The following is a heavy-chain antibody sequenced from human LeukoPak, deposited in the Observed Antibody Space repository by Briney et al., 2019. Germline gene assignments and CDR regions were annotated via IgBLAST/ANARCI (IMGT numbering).Heavy chain of an antibody. CDR3: AKKDSTSTPMFRY. Sequence: GGSLRLSCTASGFSFITYAMSWVRQAPGKGLEWVSAINSDGSSTYYGDSVKGRFTISRDNSNDTLLLQMNSLRAEDTAVYYCAKKDSTSTPMFRYWGRRPLVTVSS. CDR2: INSDGSST. CDR1: GFSFITYA. J-gene: IGHJ4*02. D-gene: IGHD2-2*01. V-gene: IGHV3-23*01.